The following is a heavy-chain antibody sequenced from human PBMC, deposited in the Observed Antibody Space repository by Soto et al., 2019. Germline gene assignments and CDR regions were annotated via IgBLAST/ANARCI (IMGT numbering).Heavy chain of an antibody. J-gene: IGHJ5*02. V-gene: IGHV1-18*01. Sequence: QVQLVQSAAEVKKPGASVKVSCKASGYTLTNYAISWVRQAPGQGPEWMGWINTYNGNSNYAQKFQGRVTTTTDTSTNTAYMELRSLTSDDTAVYYCARDCTGGSCFCISWGQGTLVTVSS. CDR3: ARDCTGGSCFCIS. CDR1: GYTLTNYA. D-gene: IGHD2-15*01. CDR2: INTYNGNS.